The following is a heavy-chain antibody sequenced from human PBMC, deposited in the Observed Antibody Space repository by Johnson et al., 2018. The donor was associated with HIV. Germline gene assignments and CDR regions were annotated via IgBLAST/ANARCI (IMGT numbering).Heavy chain of an antibody. Sequence: QVQLVESGGGVVQPGRSLRLSCAASGFTFSSYGMHWVRQAPGKGLELVAVISYDGSNKYYADSVKGRFTISRDNSKNTLYLQMNSLRAEDTAVYYCARDLYPFGPVQAFDIWGQGTMVTVSS. V-gene: IGHV3-30*03. J-gene: IGHJ3*02. D-gene: IGHD3-10*01. CDR3: ARDLYPFGPVQAFDI. CDR2: ISYDGSNK. CDR1: GFTFSSYG.